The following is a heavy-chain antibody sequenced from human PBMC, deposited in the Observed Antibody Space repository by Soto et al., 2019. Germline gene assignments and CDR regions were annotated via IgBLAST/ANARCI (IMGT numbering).Heavy chain of an antibody. CDR3: ARGVSAGVDY. D-gene: IGHD1-26*01. CDR1: GYSFTSLD. CDR2: MEPSTGTT. V-gene: IGHV1-8*01. Sequence: ALVKVSCKASGYSFTSLDINWVRQTAGQGLEWMGWMEPSTGTTGYAQKFQGRATMTRDTSINTAYMELTTLTSDDTAFYYCARGVSAGVDYWGQGTLVTVSS. J-gene: IGHJ4*02.